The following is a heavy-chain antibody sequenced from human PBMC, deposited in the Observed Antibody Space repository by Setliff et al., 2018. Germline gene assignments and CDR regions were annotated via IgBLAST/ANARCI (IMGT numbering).Heavy chain of an antibody. D-gene: IGHD3-10*01. CDR2: IDWDDAK. V-gene: IGHV2-70*11. CDR3: ARINMVRGVPPHLDY. J-gene: IGHJ4*02. CDR1: GFSLTASGMC. Sequence: LVNPTQTLTLTCAFSGFSLTASGMCVTWIRQPPGKTLEWLARIDWDDAKYYRTSLKTRLAISKDTSKNQVVLTMTNMDPVDTATYYCARINMVRGVPPHLDYWGQGTLVTVSS.